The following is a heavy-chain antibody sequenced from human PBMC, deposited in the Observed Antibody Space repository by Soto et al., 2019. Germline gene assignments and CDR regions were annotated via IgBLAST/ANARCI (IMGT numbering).Heavy chain of an antibody. CDR1: GGTFSSYA. J-gene: IGHJ4*02. CDR2: IIPIFGTA. Sequence: SVKVSCKAPGGTFSSYAISWVRQAPGQGLEWMGGIIPIFGTANYAQKFQGRVTITADESTSTAYMELSSLRSEDTAVYYCARAPLGRVAGTHWGQGSLVTVS. V-gene: IGHV1-69*13. CDR3: ARAPLGRVAGTH. D-gene: IGHD6-19*01.